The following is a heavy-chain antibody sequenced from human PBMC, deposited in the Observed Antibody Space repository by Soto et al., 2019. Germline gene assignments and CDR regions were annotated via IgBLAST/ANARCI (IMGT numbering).Heavy chain of an antibody. J-gene: IGHJ5*02. CDR1: GGSISSGGYY. Sequence: PSETLSLTCTVSGGSISSGGYYWSWIRQHPGKGLEWIGYIYYSGSTYYNPSLRSRVTISVDTSKNQFSLKLSSVTAADTAVYYCARDGTMGNWFDPWGQGTLVTVSS. V-gene: IGHV4-31*03. D-gene: IGHD3-10*01. CDR3: ARDGTMGNWFDP. CDR2: IYYSGST.